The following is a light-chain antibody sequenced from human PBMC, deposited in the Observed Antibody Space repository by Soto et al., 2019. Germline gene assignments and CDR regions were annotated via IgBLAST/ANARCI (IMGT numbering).Light chain of an antibody. CDR2: DAS. CDR3: QQYNRYSLT. V-gene: IGKV1-5*01. Sequence: IQMAQSPSSLSALVGDRFTITWPASQSINRLLAWYQQKPGQAPKLLIYDASNLESGVPSRFSGSGSGTEFALTISGLRPDDFGSYYCQQYNRYSLTFGGGTKVDIK. CDR1: QSINRL. J-gene: IGKJ4*01.